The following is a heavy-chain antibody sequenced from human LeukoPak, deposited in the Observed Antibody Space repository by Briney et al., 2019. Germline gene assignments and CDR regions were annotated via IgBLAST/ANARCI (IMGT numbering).Heavy chain of an antibody. V-gene: IGHV4-34*01. J-gene: IGHJ4*02. CDR1: GGSFSGFY. CDR3: ARGRYSSSWVDY. Sequence: SETLSLTCAVYGGSFSGFYWSWIRQPPGKGLEWIGEIKHSGSTNYNPSLKSRVTISVDTSKNQFSLKLSSVTAADTAVYYCARGRYSSSWVDYWGQGTLATVSS. D-gene: IGHD6-13*01. CDR2: IKHSGST.